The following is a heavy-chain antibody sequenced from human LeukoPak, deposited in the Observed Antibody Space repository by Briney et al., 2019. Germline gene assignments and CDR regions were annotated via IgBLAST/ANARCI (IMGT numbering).Heavy chain of an antibody. J-gene: IGHJ4*02. D-gene: IGHD1-26*01. V-gene: IGHV3-74*01. CDR1: GFTLSSYW. Sequence: GGSLRLSCAASGFTLSSYWMHCVRHAPGKSLVWFSRIKSDGSSTTYADSVKGRFTISRDNAKNTLYLQMNSLRAEDTAVYYCAKDVGGYWGQGTLVTVSS. CDR3: AKDVGGY. CDR2: IKSDGSST.